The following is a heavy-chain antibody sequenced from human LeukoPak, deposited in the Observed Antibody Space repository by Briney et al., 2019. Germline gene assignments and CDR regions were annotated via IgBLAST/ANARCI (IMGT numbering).Heavy chain of an antibody. CDR1: GFTFDDYA. J-gene: IGHJ4*02. V-gene: IGHV3-9*01. D-gene: IGHD6-13*01. CDR2: ICWNSGSI. Sequence: GGSLRLSCAASGFTFDDYAMHWVRQAPGKGLEGVSGICWNSGSIGYADSVKGRFTISRDNAKYSLYLQMNSLRAEDTALYYCAKDRPSSSWYEVAFDYWGQGTLVTVSS. CDR3: AKDRPSSSWYEVAFDY.